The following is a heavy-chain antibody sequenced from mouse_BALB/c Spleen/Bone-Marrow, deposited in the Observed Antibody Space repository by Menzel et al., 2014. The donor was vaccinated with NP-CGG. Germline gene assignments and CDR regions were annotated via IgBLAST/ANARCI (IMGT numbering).Heavy chain of an antibody. CDR1: GFNIKDTY. V-gene: IGHV14-3*02. Sequence: EVKLQESEAELVKPGASVKLSCTASGFNIKDTYMHWVKQRPEQGLEWIGRIDPANGNTKYDPKFQGKATITADTSSNTAYLQLSSLTSEDTAVYYCASYYYGSSGFAYWGQGTLVTVSA. CDR2: IDPANGNT. J-gene: IGHJ3*01. D-gene: IGHD1-1*01. CDR3: ASYYYGSSGFAY.